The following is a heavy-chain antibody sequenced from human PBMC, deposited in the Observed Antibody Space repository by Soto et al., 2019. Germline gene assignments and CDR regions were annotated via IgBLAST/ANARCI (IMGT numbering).Heavy chain of an antibody. D-gene: IGHD2-21*02. Sequence: QVQLVQSGAEVKKPGASVKVSCKASGDTFTDYYIHWVRQAPGQGLEWMGTVNPSGGHTTYAQHFLGRMTMTRDTSTSTLYMELSSLTSEDTAVYYCARGGHVVVVTAALDFWGQGTLVTVSS. CDR1: GDTFTDYY. J-gene: IGHJ4*02. V-gene: IGHV1-46*01. CDR3: ARGGHVVVVTAALDF. CDR2: VNPSGGHT.